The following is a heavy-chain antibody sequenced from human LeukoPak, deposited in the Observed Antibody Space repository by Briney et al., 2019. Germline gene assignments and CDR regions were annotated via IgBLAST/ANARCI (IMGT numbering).Heavy chain of an antibody. CDR2: VDPEDGET. J-gene: IGHJ4*02. Sequence: VASVKISCKVSGYTFTDYYMHWVQQAPGKGLEWMGLVDPEDGETIYAEKFQARATITADTSTDTAYMELHSLRSEDTALYYCATPIYGDYVDYWGQGTLVTVSS. CDR1: GYTFTDYY. CDR3: ATPIYGDYVDY. D-gene: IGHD4-17*01. V-gene: IGHV1-69-2*01.